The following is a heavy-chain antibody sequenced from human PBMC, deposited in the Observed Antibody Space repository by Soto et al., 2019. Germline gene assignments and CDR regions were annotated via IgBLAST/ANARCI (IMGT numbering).Heavy chain of an antibody. CDR3: ARRMGNHFDP. Sequence: QVQLQESGPGLVKPSQTLSLTCTVSGGSISSGGYYWTWIRQHPGKGLEWIGYIYYTGSTYYNPSLKSRVTISVDTSKNQCSLKLRSVTAADTAVYYCARRMGNHFDPWGQGTLVTVSS. CDR1: GGSISSGGYY. CDR2: IYYTGST. D-gene: IGHD7-27*01. V-gene: IGHV4-31*03. J-gene: IGHJ5*02.